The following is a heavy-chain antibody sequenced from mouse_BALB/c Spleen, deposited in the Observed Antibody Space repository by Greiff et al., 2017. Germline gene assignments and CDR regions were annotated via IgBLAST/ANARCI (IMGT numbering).Heavy chain of an antibody. Sequence: VQLQQSGPSLVKPSQTLSLTCSVTGDSITSGYWNWIRKFPGNKLEYMGYISYSGSTYYNPSLKSRISITRDTSKNQYYLQLNSVTTEDTATYYCARYYYGVSYAMDYWGQGTSVTVSS. J-gene: IGHJ4*01. CDR2: ISYSGST. CDR3: ARYYYGVSYAMDY. V-gene: IGHV3-8*02. CDR1: GDSITSGY. D-gene: IGHD1-2*01.